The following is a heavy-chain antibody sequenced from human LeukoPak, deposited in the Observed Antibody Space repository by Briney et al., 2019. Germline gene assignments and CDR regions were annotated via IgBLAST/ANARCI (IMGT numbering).Heavy chain of an antibody. J-gene: IGHJ4*02. V-gene: IGHV4-4*02. CDR1: GGSISSSNW. CDR2: IYHSGST. CDR3: ARRSPRVAAAATGY. D-gene: IGHD6-13*01. Sequence: PSGTLSLTCAVSGGSISSSNWWSWVRQPPGKGLECIGEIYHSGSTNYNPSLKSRVTISVDKSKNQFSLKLSSVTAADTAVYYCARRSPRVAAAATGYWGQGTLVTVSS.